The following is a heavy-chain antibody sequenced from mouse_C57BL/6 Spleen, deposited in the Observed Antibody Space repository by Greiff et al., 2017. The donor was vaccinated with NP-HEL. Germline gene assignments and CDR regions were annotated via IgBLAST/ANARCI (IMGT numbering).Heavy chain of an antibody. CDR2: ISYGGSN. J-gene: IGHJ2*01. D-gene: IGHD1-1*01. CDR1: GYSIPSGYY. V-gene: IGHV3-6*01. CDR3: ARGHYGVDS. Sequence: EVQLQESEPGLVQPSQSLSLTCSVTGYSIPSGYYSNCIRQFPGNQLEWMGYISYGGSNNYNPSLKNRISITRDTSKNQFFLKLNAVTTEDTATYYCARGHYGVDSWGQGTTLTVSS.